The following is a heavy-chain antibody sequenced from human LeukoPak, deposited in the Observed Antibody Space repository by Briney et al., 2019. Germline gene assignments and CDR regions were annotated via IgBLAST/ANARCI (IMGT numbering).Heavy chain of an antibody. J-gene: IGHJ6*03. D-gene: IGHD3-3*01. CDR2: IYYSGST. V-gene: IGHV4-39*01. Sequence: PSETLPLTCTVSGGSISSSSYYWGWIRQPPGKGLEWIGSIYYSGSTYYNPSLKSRVTISVDTSKNQFSLKLSSVTAADTAVYYCARHPGPTIFGVPLPGSGHYYMDVWGKGTTVTVSS. CDR3: ARHPGPTIFGVPLPGSGHYYMDV. CDR1: GGSISSSSYY.